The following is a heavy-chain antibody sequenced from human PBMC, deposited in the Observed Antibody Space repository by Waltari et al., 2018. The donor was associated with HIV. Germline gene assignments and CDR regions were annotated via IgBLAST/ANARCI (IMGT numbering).Heavy chain of an antibody. CDR2: LSYDGIDK. CDR1: GFTFSQHG. J-gene: IGHJ6*02. D-gene: IGHD3-10*01. Sequence: QVQLVESGGGVVQPGRSLRLPFAASGFTFSQHGMHWPRQAPGKGLEWVAVLSYDGIDKYYADSVRGRFTISRYNSKNTLYLQMNNLRAEDTAVYFCARRGVLTYYYTMDVWGQGTTVTVSS. V-gene: IGHV3-33*05. CDR3: ARRGVLTYYYTMDV.